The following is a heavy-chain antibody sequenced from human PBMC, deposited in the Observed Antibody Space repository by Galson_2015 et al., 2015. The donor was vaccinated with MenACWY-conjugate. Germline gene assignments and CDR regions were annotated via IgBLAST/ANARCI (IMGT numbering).Heavy chain of an antibody. Sequence: SVKIGCKASGYTFTSYGISWVRQAPGQGLEWMGWISAYNGNTNYAQKFQGRVTMTTDTSTSTAYMELRSLRSDDTAVYHCARDPIAYNLNPRTFYFYYYYDMDVWGQGTTVTVSS. CDR2: ISAYNGNT. CDR1: GYTFTSYG. D-gene: IGHD1-20*01. V-gene: IGHV1-18*01. CDR3: ARDPIAYNLNPRTFYFYYYYDMDV. J-gene: IGHJ6*02.